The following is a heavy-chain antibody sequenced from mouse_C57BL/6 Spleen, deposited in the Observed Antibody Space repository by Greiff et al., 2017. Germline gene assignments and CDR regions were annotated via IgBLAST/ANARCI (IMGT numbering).Heavy chain of an antibody. CDR2: IDPSDSET. Sequence: QVQLQQSGAELVRPGSSVKLSCKASGYTFTSYWMHWVKQRPIQGLEWIGNIDPSDSETHYNQKFKDKATLTVDKSSSTAYMQLSSLTAEDSAVYYCARSEPGNYFDYGGQGTTLTVSS. V-gene: IGHV1-52*01. CDR3: ARSEPGNYFDY. J-gene: IGHJ2*01. CDR1: GYTFTSYW. D-gene: IGHD4-1*01.